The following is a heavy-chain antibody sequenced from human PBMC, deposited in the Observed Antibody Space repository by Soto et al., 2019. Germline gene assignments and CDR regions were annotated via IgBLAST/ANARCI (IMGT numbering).Heavy chain of an antibody. CDR2: ISYDGRNK. CDR1: GFTFSSYG. CDR3: AEDPHNWNYCYKGMDV. V-gene: IGHV3-30*18. J-gene: IGHJ6*04. Sequence: GGSRRFSGAASGFTFSSYGMPWVRQAQGKGLEWVAVISYDGRNKYNTDSVKGQFTISRDNTESTLYLQMNCLRAEDTAVYYCAEDPHNWNYCYKGMDVWGEGTTVTASS. D-gene: IGHD1-20*01.